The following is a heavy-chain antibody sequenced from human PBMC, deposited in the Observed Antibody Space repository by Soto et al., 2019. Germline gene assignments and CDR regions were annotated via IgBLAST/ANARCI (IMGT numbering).Heavy chain of an antibody. Sequence: ASVKVSCKASGYTFTGHYIHWVRQAPQQGPEWMGEIGPESGATRYAQKFQGRVTMTMDTSITTVYMELKNLSPDDTAVYYCGRGRSGQIVVFYWGQGTPVTVSS. V-gene: IGHV1-2*02. D-gene: IGHD1-26*01. J-gene: IGHJ4*02. CDR3: GRGRSGQIVVFY. CDR1: GYTFTGHY. CDR2: IGPESGAT.